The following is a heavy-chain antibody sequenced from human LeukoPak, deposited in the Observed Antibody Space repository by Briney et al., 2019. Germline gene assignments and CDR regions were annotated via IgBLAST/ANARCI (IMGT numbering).Heavy chain of an antibody. Sequence: GGSLRLSCAASGFTFSTYWMSWVRQAPGKGLERVANIKQDGSEKYYVDSVKGRFTISRDNAKNSLYLQMNSLRAEDTAVYYCSLYSYGSNNWFDPWGQGTLVTVSS. J-gene: IGHJ5*02. CDR3: SLYSYGSNNWFDP. CDR2: IKQDGSEK. V-gene: IGHV3-7*01. D-gene: IGHD5-18*01. CDR1: GFTFSTYW.